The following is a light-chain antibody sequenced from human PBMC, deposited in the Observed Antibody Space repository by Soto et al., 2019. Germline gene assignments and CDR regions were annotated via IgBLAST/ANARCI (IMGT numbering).Light chain of an antibody. J-gene: IGKJ1*01. V-gene: IGKV1-39*01. CDR3: HQTYSTPVT. CDR1: QDITNS. Sequence: DIQMTQSPSSRSASVGDRVTITWRASQDITNSLNWYQQKSGQAPSLLIYASSTLPTGVPSRFSGSGSGTDFTLSISNLQPEDFAHYFCHQTYSTPVTFGQGTKVDIK. CDR2: ASS.